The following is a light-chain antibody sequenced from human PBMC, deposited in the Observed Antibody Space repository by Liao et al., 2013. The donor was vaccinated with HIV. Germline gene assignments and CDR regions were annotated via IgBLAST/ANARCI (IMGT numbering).Light chain of an antibody. CDR1: NIGGKG. V-gene: IGLV3-21*01. Sequence: YVVTQPSSVSVAPGETARITCGGDNIGGKGLHWYQQKPGQAPVLVIYYDSDRPSGIPERFSGSRSGTKVTLAISGVQADDEADYYCQSADNIGTQVVFGGGTKLTVL. CDR3: QSADNIGTQVV. CDR2: YDS. J-gene: IGLJ2*01.